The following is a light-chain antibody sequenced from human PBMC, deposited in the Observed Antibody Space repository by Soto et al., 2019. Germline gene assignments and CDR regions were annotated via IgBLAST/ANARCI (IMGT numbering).Light chain of an antibody. Sequence: QAVVTQPPSASGTPGQRVSISCSGSRSNIGSNTVYWYQQLPGAAPKLLMFSNDQRPSGVPDRFSGSKSGTSASLAISGLQSVDEADYYCAAWDDSLNGPIFGGGTKVTVL. CDR2: SND. CDR1: RSNIGSNT. J-gene: IGLJ2*01. CDR3: AAWDDSLNGPI. V-gene: IGLV1-44*01.